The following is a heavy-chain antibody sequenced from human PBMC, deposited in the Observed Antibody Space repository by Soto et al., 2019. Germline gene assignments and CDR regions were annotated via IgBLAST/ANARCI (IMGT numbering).Heavy chain of an antibody. CDR2: MNPNSGNT. D-gene: IGHD3-9*01. Sequence: KCDWKGAGYACSGYYMHWLRKKNGQGLEWMGWMNPNSGNTGYAQKFQGRVTMTRNTSISTAYMELSSLRSEDTALYYCARAFGSTVLRYIAHATADLALWGRRTPVPVSS. CDR1: GYACSGYY. J-gene: IGHJ2*01. V-gene: IGHV1-8*01. CDR3: ARAFGSTVLRYIAHATADLAL.